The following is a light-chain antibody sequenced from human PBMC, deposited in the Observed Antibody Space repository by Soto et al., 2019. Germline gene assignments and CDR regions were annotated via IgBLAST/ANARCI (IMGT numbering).Light chain of an antibody. CDR3: QQYESSRT. V-gene: IGKV3-20*01. J-gene: IGKJ1*01. CDR1: QSVSSSY. CDR2: GAS. Sequence: EIVLTQSPGTLSLSPGERATLSCRASQSVSSSYLAWYQQRPGQAPRLLIYGASNRATGIPDRFSGSGSGTDFTLTISRLEPEDFAVYYCQQYESSRTFGQGTKVEMK.